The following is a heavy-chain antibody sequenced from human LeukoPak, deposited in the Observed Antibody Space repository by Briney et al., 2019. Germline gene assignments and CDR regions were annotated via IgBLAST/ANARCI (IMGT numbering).Heavy chain of an antibody. CDR2: ISGSSSYI. CDR3: ARDLLGWELHYFDY. D-gene: IGHD1-26*01. J-gene: IGHJ4*02. CDR1: GFTFSTYN. Sequence: GGSLLLSCAASGFTFSTYNMNWVRQAPGKGLEWVSSISGSSSYIYYADSVKGRFSISRDNAKNSLYLQMNSLRAEDMAVYYCARDLLGWELHYFDYWGQGTLVTVSS. V-gene: IGHV3-21*01.